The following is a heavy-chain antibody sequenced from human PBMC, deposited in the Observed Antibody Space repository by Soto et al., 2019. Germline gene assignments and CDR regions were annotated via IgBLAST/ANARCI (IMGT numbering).Heavy chain of an antibody. V-gene: IGHV1-46*01. D-gene: IGHD2-15*01. CDR3: ELTVVREGYYYYGMDV. Sequence: QVQLVQSGAEVKKPGASVKVSCKASGYTFTSYYMHWVRQAPGQGLEWMGIINPSGGSTSYAQKFQGRVTMTRDTSTSTVYMELSSLRSEDKAVYYCELTVVREGYYYYGMDVWGQGTTVTVSS. J-gene: IGHJ6*02. CDR2: INPSGGST. CDR1: GYTFTSYY.